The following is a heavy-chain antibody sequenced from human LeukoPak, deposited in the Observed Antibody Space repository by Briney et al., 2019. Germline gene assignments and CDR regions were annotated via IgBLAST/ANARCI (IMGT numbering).Heavy chain of an antibody. D-gene: IGHD4-23*01. CDR1: GGAISDTTYY. J-gene: IGHJ3*02. CDR3: ARLSGNSDAFDI. CDR2: IYYSGRT. Sequence: SETLSPTCTVSGGAISDTTYYWNWIRQPPGKGLEWIGAIYYSGRTYYNPSLKSRVTISVDTSKNQFSLRLNSVTAADTAVYYCARLSGNSDAFDIWGQGTMVTVSS. V-gene: IGHV4-39*01.